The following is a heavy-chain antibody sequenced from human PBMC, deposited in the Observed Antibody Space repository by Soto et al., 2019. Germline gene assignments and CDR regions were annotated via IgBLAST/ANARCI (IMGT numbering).Heavy chain of an antibody. V-gene: IGHV3-64*01. CDR3: ARGARGAVAGTYSFDY. CDR1: GFTFSSYA. D-gene: IGHD6-19*01. J-gene: IGHJ4*02. Sequence: EVQLVESGGGLVQPGGSLRLSCAASGFTFSSYAMYWVRQAPGKGLEYVSAISSNGGSTSYANSVKGRFTISRDNSKNKLYLQMGSLRAEDMAVYYCARGARGAVAGTYSFDYWGQGTLVTVSS. CDR2: ISSNGGST.